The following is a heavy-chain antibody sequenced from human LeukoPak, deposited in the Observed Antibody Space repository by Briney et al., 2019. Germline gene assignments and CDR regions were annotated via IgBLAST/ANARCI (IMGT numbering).Heavy chain of an antibody. CDR3: ARDPSEYYYDSSGYSPPDY. CDR1: GYTFTSYY. J-gene: IGHJ4*02. CDR2: INPSGGST. V-gene: IGHV1-46*01. D-gene: IGHD3-22*01. Sequence: GASAKVSCKASGYTFTSYYMHWVRQAPGQGLEWMGIINPSGGSTSYAQKFQGRVTMTRDTSTSTVYMELSSLRSEDTAVYYCARDPSEYYYDSSGYSPPDYWGQGTLVTVSS.